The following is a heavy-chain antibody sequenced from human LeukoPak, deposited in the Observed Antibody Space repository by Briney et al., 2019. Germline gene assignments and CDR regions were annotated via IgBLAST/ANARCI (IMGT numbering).Heavy chain of an antibody. D-gene: IGHD5-24*01. Sequence: SETLSLTCAVYGGSFSGYYWSWIRQPPGKGLEWIGEINHSGSTNYNPSLKSRVTISVDTSKNQFSLKLSSVTAADTAVYYCTSRPAVEMATVGDYWGQGTLVTVSS. CDR2: INHSGST. V-gene: IGHV4-34*01. J-gene: IGHJ4*02. CDR3: TSRPAVEMATVGDY. CDR1: GGSFSGYY.